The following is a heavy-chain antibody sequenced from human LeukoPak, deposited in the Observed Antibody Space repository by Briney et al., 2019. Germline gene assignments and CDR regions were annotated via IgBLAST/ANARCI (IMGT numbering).Heavy chain of an antibody. CDR1: GFTFSSYA. Sequence: GGSLRLSCAASGFTFSSYAMSWVRQAPGKGLEWVSAISGSGGSTYYADSVKGRFTITRDNSKNTLYLQMNSLRAEDTAVYYCVRDDDRPDNGLDYWGQGTLVTVSS. CDR3: VRDDDRPDNGLDY. D-gene: IGHD3-22*01. J-gene: IGHJ4*02. CDR2: ISGSGGST. V-gene: IGHV3-23*01.